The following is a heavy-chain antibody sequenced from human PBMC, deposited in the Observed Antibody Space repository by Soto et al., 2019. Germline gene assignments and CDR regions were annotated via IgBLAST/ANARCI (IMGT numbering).Heavy chain of an antibody. V-gene: IGHV1-45*02. Sequence: SVKVSCKALGNTFTYRYLHWVRQAPGQALEWMGWITPFSGDVHYAQKLQERVTITRDRSINTAYMQMSSLRSEDTAMYFCAGGGAGSGPFTWELPDYWGQGTLVTVSS. CDR3: AGGGAGSGPFTWELPDY. J-gene: IGHJ4*02. D-gene: IGHD1-26*01. CDR1: GNTFTYRY. CDR2: ITPFSGDV.